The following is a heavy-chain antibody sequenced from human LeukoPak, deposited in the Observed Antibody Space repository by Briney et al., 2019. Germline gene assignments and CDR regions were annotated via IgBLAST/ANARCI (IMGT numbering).Heavy chain of an antibody. CDR2: IRFDGSNQ. D-gene: IGHD5-18*01. Sequence: GGSLRLSCAASGFTFRSFGMHFVRQAPGKGLEWVAFIRFDGSNQYYTDSVKGRFTISRDNSNNTLFLQMSNLRGDDTAVYLCAKGYGESHFDSWGQGTLVTVSS. CDR1: GFTFRSFG. J-gene: IGHJ4*02. CDR3: AKGYGESHFDS. V-gene: IGHV3-30*02.